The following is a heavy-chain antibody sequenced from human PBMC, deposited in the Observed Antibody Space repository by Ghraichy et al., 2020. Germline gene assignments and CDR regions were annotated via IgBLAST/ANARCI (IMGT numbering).Heavy chain of an antibody. CDR3: ARGIFLMRPVNWFDP. V-gene: IGHV1-18*01. D-gene: IGHD3-3*01. CDR2: ISAYNGNT. CDR1: GYTFTSYG. J-gene: IGHJ5*02. Sequence: ASVKVSCKASGYTFTSYGISWVRQAPGQGLEWMGWISAYNGNTNYAQKLQGRVTMTTDTSTSTAYMELRSLRSDDTAVYYCARGIFLMRPVNWFDPWGQGTLVTVSS.